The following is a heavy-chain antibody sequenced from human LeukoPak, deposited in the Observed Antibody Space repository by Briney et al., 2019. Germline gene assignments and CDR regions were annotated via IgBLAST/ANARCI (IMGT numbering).Heavy chain of an antibody. CDR1: GFTFGDFY. V-gene: IGHV3-23*01. D-gene: IGHD6-6*01. Sequence: GGSLRLSCAASGFTFGDFYMGWIRQAPGKGLEWVSALSGDSRSILYADSVKGRFTISRDNSKSTLYLQMNSLRAEDTAVYYCAKISYSSSSPFDYWGQGTLVTVSS. CDR2: LSGDSRSI. J-gene: IGHJ4*02. CDR3: AKISYSSSSPFDY.